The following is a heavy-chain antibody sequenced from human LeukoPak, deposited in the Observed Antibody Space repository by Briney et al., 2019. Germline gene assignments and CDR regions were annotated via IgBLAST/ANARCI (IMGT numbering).Heavy chain of an antibody. J-gene: IGHJ5*02. CDR2: IYYSGSP. Sequence: SETLSLTCTVSGASVTTSYWSWLRQPPGKSPERIGYIYYSGSPIYSPSLNSRVTISLDTSKNRFSLKLTSVTAADTAVYYRAREGYGSRSRDNWLDPSGQGTLVTVSS. V-gene: IGHV4-59*02. CDR1: GASVTTSY. D-gene: IGHD3-10*01. CDR3: AREGYGSRSRDNWLDP.